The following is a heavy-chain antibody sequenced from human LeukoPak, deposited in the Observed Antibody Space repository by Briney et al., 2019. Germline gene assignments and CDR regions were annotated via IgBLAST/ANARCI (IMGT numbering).Heavy chain of an antibody. D-gene: IGHD3-3*01. Sequence: SQTLSLTCTVSGGSISSGSYYWSWIRQPAGKGLEWIGRIYTSGSTNYNPSLKSRVTISVDTSKNQFSLKLSSVTAADTAVYYCARVARHDFWSEDYYYGMDVWGQGTTVTVSS. CDR1: GGSISSGSYY. CDR2: IYTSGST. V-gene: IGHV4-61*02. J-gene: IGHJ6*02. CDR3: ARVARHDFWSEDYYYGMDV.